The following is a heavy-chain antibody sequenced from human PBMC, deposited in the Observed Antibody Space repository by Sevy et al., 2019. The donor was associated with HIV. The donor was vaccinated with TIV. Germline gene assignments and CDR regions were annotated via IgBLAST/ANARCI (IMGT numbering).Heavy chain of an antibody. CDR2: IHPGDSDT. CDR3: ARRGAVAVRGFDH. D-gene: IGHD6-19*01. CDR1: EYSFTNYW. Sequence: GESLKISCKGSEYSFTNYWIGWVRQMPGKGLEWMGIIHPGDSDTRYSPSFQGQVTISADNSISTAYLQWSSLKASDSAMYYCARRGAVAVRGFDHWGQGTLVTVSS. V-gene: IGHV5-51*01. J-gene: IGHJ4*02.